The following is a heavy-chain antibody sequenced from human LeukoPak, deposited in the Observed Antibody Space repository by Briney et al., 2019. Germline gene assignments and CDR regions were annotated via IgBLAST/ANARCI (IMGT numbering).Heavy chain of an antibody. V-gene: IGHV3-21*06. J-gene: IGHJ4*02. CDR2: ISGRSSHM. Sequence: PGGSLRLSCAASGFTFSGHWMSCVRQAPGKGLEWVSSISGRSSHMYYTDSAKGRFTISRDNAKNSLYLQMNSLSAEDTAVYYCARAFPPLRTSAAGDFWGQGTLVTVSS. D-gene: IGHD6-25*01. CDR3: ARAFPPLRTSAAGDF. CDR1: GFTFSGHW.